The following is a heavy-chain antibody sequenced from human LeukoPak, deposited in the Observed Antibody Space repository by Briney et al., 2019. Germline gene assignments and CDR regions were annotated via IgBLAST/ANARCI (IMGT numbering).Heavy chain of an antibody. D-gene: IGHD6-19*01. CDR1: GYTFTSYD. V-gene: IGHV1-69*05. CDR2: IIPIFGTA. Sequence: GASVKVSCKASGYTFTSYDINWVRQATGQGLEWMGGIIPIFGTANYAQKFQGRVTITTDESTSTAYMELSSLRSEDTAVYYCARGSGRTVAVHFDYWGQGTLVTVSS. CDR3: ARGSGRTVAVHFDY. J-gene: IGHJ4*02.